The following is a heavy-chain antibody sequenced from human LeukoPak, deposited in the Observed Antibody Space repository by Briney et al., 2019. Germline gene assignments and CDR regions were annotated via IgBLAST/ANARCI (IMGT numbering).Heavy chain of an antibody. CDR3: ARVQGSSWSDWFDP. J-gene: IGHJ5*02. Sequence: ASVKVSCKASGYTFTGYYMHWVRQAPGQGLEWMGWINPNSGGTNYAQKFQGRVTMTRDTSISTAYMELSRLRSDDTAVYYCARVQGSSWSDWFDPWGQGTLVTVSS. CDR2: INPNSGGT. CDR1: GYTFTGYY. V-gene: IGHV1-2*02. D-gene: IGHD6-13*01.